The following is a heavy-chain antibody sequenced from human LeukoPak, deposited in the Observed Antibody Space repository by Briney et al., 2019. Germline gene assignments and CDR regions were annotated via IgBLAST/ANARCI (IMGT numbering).Heavy chain of an antibody. CDR3: ATINYYYDSSGYYY. CDR1: GYTFTSYG. V-gene: IGHV1-18*01. CDR2: ISAYNGNT. J-gene: IGHJ4*02. D-gene: IGHD3-22*01. Sequence: GASVKVSCKASGYTFTSYGISWVRQAPGQGLEWMGWISAYNGNTNYAQKLQGRVTMTEDTSTDTAYMELSSLRSEDTAVYYCATINYYYDSSGYYYWGQGTLVTVSS.